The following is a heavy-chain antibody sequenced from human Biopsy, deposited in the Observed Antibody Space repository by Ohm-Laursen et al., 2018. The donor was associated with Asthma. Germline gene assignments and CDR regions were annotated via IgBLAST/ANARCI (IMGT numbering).Heavy chain of an antibody. V-gene: IGHV3-30*01. D-gene: IGHD1-1*01. CDR2: ISKDASTQ. CDR1: GFSFSNFA. CDR3: VRDGTDDAFDI. Sequence: SLRLSCTASGFSFSNFAIHWVRQAPGKGLKWVGVISKDASTQDYADSVKGRFTMARDNSKNTLDLQMNSLREEDTAVYFCVRDGTDDAFDIWGQGTVVSVSS. J-gene: IGHJ3*02.